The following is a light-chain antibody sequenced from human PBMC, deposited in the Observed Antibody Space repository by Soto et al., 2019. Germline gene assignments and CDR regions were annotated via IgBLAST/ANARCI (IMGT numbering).Light chain of an antibody. Sequence: EIVMTQSPATLSVSPGERATLSCRASQRVSSNLAWYQQKPGQAPRLLIYGASTRATGIPARFSGSGSGTEFTLTISSLQSEDFAVYYGQQYNNWPYTFGQGTKLEIK. J-gene: IGKJ2*01. CDR1: QRVSSN. V-gene: IGKV3-15*01. CDR2: GAS. CDR3: QQYNNWPYT.